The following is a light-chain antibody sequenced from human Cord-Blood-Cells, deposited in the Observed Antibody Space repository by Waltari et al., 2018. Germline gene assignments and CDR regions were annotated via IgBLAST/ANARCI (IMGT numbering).Light chain of an antibody. CDR3: QQYGSSPPDT. V-gene: IGKV3-20*01. CDR1: QSVSSSY. Sequence: EIVLTQSSGTLSLSPGERATLPCRASQSVSSSYLAWYQQKPGQAPRLLIYGASSRATGIPDRFSGSGSGTDFTLTISRLEPEDFAVYYCQQYGSSPPDTFGQGTKLEIK. CDR2: GAS. J-gene: IGKJ2*01.